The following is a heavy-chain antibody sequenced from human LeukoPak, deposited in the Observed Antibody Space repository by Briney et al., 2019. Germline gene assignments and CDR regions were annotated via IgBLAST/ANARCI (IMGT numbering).Heavy chain of an antibody. J-gene: IGHJ4*02. D-gene: IGHD6-19*01. Sequence: SETLSLTCTVSGGSISSSSYYWGWMRPPPGKGREGIGSIYYSGSTHYNPSRKSRVTISVDTSKNQFSLKLSSMTAADTAIYSCSRQRNGGSGSYSLSFDYCGQGTLVTVSS. CDR2: IYYSGST. CDR1: GGSISSSSYY. CDR3: SRQRNGGSGSYSLSFDY. V-gene: IGHV4-39*01.